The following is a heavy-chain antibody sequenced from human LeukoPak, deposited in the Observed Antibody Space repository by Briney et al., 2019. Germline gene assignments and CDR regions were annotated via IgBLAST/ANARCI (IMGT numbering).Heavy chain of an antibody. Sequence: ASVKVSCKASGYTFTSYAMHWVRQAPGQRLEWMGWINAGNGNTKYPQEFQGRVTITRDTSASTAYMELSSLRSEDMAVYYCARAAGATTKFDYWGQGTLVTVSS. CDR2: INAGNGNT. CDR1: GYTFTSYA. J-gene: IGHJ4*02. D-gene: IGHD1-26*01. V-gene: IGHV1-3*03. CDR3: ARAAGATTKFDY.